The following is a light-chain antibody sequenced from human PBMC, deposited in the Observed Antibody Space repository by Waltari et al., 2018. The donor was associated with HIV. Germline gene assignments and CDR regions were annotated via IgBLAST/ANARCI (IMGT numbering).Light chain of an antibody. CDR3: QSADTTAWV. CDR1: SLPKAS. CDR2: KDI. Sequence: SYDLTQPPSVSVSPGQPARITCSGASLPKASVQWYQQKPGQAPVLLIYKDIKKTSGIPERFSGSTSGTTVTLTISGVQAEDEADYYCQSADTTAWVFGGGTKLTVL. V-gene: IGLV3-25*03. J-gene: IGLJ3*02.